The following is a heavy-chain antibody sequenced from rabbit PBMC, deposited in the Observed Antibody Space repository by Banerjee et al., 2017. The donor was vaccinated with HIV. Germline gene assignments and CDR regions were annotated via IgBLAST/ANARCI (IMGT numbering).Heavy chain of an antibody. V-gene: IGHV1S43*01. D-gene: IGHD6-1*01. Sequence: QQQLEESGGGLVKPGGTLTLTCKASGIDFSSSYYMCWVRQAPGKGLELIACIYTSYGSTGYASWVNGRFTISRSTSLNTVDLKMTSLTAADTATYFCARTNTDYGGFGYATYFNLWGQGTLVTVS. CDR2: IYTSYGST. CDR1: GIDFSSSYY. CDR3: ARTNTDYGGFGYATYFNL. J-gene: IGHJ4*01.